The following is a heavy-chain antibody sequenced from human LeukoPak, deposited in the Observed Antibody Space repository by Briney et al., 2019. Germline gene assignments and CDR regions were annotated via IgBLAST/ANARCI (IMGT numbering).Heavy chain of an antibody. Sequence: GASVKVSCKVSGYTLTELSMHWVRQAPGKGLEWMGGFDPEDGETIYAQKFQGRVTMTEDTSTDTAYMELSSLRSEDTAVYYCAAKLWYNWNYDYWGQGTLVTVSS. J-gene: IGHJ4*02. CDR2: FDPEDGET. V-gene: IGHV1-24*01. D-gene: IGHD1-7*01. CDR3: AAKLWYNWNYDY. CDR1: GYTLTELS.